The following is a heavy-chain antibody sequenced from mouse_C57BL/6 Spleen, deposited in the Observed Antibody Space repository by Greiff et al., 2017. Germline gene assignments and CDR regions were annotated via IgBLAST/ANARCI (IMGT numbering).Heavy chain of an antibody. CDR2: INPNYGTT. CDR1: GYSFTDYN. D-gene: IGHD2-4*01. V-gene: IGHV1-39*01. Sequence: LVESGPELVKPGASVKISCKASGYSFTDYNMNWVKQSNGKSLEWIGVINPNYGTTSYNQKFKGKATLTVDQSSSTAYMQLNSLTSEDSAVYYCARSGLYYDYDPRYFDVWGTGTTVTVSS. CDR3: ARSGLYYDYDPRYFDV. J-gene: IGHJ1*03.